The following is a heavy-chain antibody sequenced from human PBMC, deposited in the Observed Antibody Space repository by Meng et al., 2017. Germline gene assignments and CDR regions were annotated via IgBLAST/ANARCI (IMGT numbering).Heavy chain of an antibody. CDR2: IDYGGST. CDR3: ARTRGDYYFDY. CDR1: GDSVTVGSHY. J-gene: IGHJ4*02. Sequence: QGKRQGSGPGLVRPSETLSLTCTVSGDSVTVGSHYWSWIRQPPGKGLEWIGYIDYGGSTSYNPSLRSRVTISVDTSNNQFSLKLSSVTAADTAVFYCARTRGDYYFDYWGQGTLVTVSS. V-gene: IGHV4-61*01. D-gene: IGHD3-16*01.